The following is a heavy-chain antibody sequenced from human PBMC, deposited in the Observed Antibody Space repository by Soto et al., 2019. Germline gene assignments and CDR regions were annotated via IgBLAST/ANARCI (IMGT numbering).Heavy chain of an antibody. Sequence: QVQLVQSGAEVKKSGASVKVSCKASGYTFTGYYIHWVRQAPGQGLEWMGEIGPNRGDTKYAQKFQGRVTMTRDTSISTVYMELSSLSPDDTAVYYCGRGRSGELVVFYWGQGTLVTVYS. D-gene: IGHD1-7*01. J-gene: IGHJ4*02. CDR2: IGPNRGDT. CDR1: GYTFTGYY. V-gene: IGHV1-2*02. CDR3: GRGRSGELVVFY.